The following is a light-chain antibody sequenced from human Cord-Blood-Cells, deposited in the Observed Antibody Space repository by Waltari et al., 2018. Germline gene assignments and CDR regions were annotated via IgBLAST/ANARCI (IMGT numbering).Light chain of an antibody. CDR2: EGS. J-gene: IGLJ3*02. Sequence: QSALTQPASVSGSPGQSITISCTGTSSDVGSYNLVSWYQQHPGKAPKLRIYEGSNRPSGFSKRFSGSKSGNTASRTISGLQAEDEADYYCCSYAGSSTWVFGGGTKLTVL. V-gene: IGLV2-23*01. CDR3: CSYAGSSTWV. CDR1: SSDVGSYNL.